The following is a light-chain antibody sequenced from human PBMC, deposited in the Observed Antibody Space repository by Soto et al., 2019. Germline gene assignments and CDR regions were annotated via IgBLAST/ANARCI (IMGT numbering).Light chain of an antibody. J-gene: IGKJ2*01. CDR2: DAS. CDR3: QQYKNWPPEYT. CDR1: QSVSSR. V-gene: IGKV3-15*01. Sequence: EIVMTQSPATLSVSPGERATVFCRASQSVSSRLAWYQQKRAQAPRLLIYDASTRATGIPARFSGSGSGTEFTLTISILQSEDFAVYYCQQYKNWPPEYTFGQGTKLEIK.